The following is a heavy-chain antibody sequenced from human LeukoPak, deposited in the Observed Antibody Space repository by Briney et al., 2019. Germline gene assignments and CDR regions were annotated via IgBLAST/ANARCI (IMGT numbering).Heavy chain of an antibody. Sequence: GGSLRLSCAASGFIFSNYAMHWVRQAPGKGLEWVAVISYDGNNKYYADSVKGRFTISRDNSKNTPYLQMNSLRAEDTAVYYCAKDRDYYGSDYYFDYWGQGTLVTVSS. CDR1: GFIFSNYA. CDR3: AKDRDYYGSDYYFDY. CDR2: ISYDGNNK. J-gene: IGHJ4*02. V-gene: IGHV3-30-3*01. D-gene: IGHD3-10*01.